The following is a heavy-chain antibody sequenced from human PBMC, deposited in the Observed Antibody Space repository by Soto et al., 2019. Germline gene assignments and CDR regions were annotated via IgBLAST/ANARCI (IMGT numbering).Heavy chain of an antibody. V-gene: IGHV3-74*01. D-gene: IGHD3-16*02. CDR1: GFTFSSYW. J-gene: IGHJ2*01. Sequence: EVQLVESGGGLVQPGGSLRLSCAASGFTFSSYWMHWVRQAPGKGLVWVSRINSGGSSTSYAGSVKGRFTISRDNAKNTLYLQMNSLRAEDTAVYYCARAPYYDYLWGSYRTFGWYFDLWGRATLVTVS. CDR3: ARAPYYDYLWGSYRTFGWYFDL. CDR2: INSGGSST.